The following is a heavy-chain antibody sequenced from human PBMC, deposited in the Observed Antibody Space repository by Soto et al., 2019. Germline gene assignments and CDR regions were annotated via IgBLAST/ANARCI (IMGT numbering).Heavy chain of an antibody. D-gene: IGHD6-13*01. V-gene: IGHV4-39*02. Sequence: SETLSLTCTVSGGSISSSSYYWGWIRQPPGKGLEWIGSIYYSGSTYYNPSLKSRVTISVDTSKNHFSLKLTSVTAADTAVYYCARPGGSGWFYFDSWGQGSQVT. CDR2: IYYSGST. CDR1: GGSISSSSYY. J-gene: IGHJ4*02. CDR3: ARPGGSGWFYFDS.